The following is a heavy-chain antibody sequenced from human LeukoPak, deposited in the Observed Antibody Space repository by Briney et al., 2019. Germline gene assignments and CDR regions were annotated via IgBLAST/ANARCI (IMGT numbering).Heavy chain of an antibody. Sequence: SQTLSLTCTVSGGSISSGGYYWSWIRQHPGKGLEWIGYIYYSGSTYYNPSLKSRVTISVDTSKNQFSLKLSSVTAADTAVYYCARDRSSSWYRYYYYMDVWGKGTTVTVSS. J-gene: IGHJ6*03. V-gene: IGHV4-31*03. CDR1: GGSISSGGYY. D-gene: IGHD6-13*01. CDR2: IYYSGST. CDR3: ARDRSSSWYRYYYYMDV.